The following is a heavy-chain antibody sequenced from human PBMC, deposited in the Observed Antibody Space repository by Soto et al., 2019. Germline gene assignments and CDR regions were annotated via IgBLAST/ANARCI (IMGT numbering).Heavy chain of an antibody. Sequence: QVQLVQSGAEVKKPGSSVKVSCKASGGTFSSYAISWVRQAPGQGLEWMGGIIPIFGTANYAQKFQGRVTITADKSTSTAYMELSSLRSEDTAVYYCASGGVGNETRISYGMDVWGQGTTVTV. D-gene: IGHD2-8*02. J-gene: IGHJ6*02. V-gene: IGHV1-69*06. CDR2: IIPIFGTA. CDR1: GGTFSSYA. CDR3: ASGGVGNETRISYGMDV.